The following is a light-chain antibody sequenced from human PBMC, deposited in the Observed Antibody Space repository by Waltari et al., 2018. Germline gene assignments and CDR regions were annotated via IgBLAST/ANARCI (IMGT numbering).Light chain of an antibody. V-gene: IGLV2-23*02. Sequence: QSALTQPASVSGSPGQSITISCTGTSLDVGGYNYVSWYQQHPGKAPKLMIYDVSKRPSGVSNRFSGSKSSNTASLTISGLQAEDEADYYCCSYAGSSTWVFGGGTKLTVL. CDR2: DVS. J-gene: IGLJ3*02. CDR1: SLDVGGYNY. CDR3: CSYAGSSTWV.